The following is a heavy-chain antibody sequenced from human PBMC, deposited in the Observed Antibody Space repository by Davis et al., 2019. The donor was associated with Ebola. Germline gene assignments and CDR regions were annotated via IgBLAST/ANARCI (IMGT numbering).Heavy chain of an antibody. Sequence: GESLKISCAASGFTFSVYYMSWVRQAPGKGLEWVSGVGGSGGSAHYADSVRGRFTISRDNSKNTLHLQMNSLRAEDTAVYYCAKVEYTGYWGQGTLVTVSS. CDR3: AKVEYTGY. CDR1: GFTFSVYY. CDR2: VGGSGGSA. J-gene: IGHJ4*02. D-gene: IGHD6-6*01. V-gene: IGHV3-23*01.